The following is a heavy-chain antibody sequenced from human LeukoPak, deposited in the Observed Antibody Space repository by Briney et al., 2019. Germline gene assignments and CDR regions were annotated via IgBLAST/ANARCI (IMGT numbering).Heavy chain of an antibody. V-gene: IGHV1-46*01. J-gene: IGHJ5*02. CDR1: GYTFTSNY. Sequence: GASVKVSCKAFGYTFTSNYMHWVRQAPGQGPEWMGVISPSGGSTTYAQKFQGRVTMTEDTSTDTAYMELSSLRSEDTAVYYCARGWWELPGGFDPWGQGTLVTVSS. CDR2: ISPSGGST. CDR3: ARGWWELPGGFDP. D-gene: IGHD1-26*01.